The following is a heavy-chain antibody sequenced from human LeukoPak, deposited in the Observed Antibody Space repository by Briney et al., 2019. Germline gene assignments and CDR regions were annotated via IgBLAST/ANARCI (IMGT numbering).Heavy chain of an antibody. D-gene: IGHD4-17*01. CDR2: IQTSGST. CDR1: GDSLNSGSYH. CDR3: ARGSTVTTNYYYMHV. V-gene: IGHV4-61*09. J-gene: IGHJ6*03. Sequence: HSQTLSLTCMVSGDSLNSGSYHWSWLRQPAGEGLEWIGQIQTSGSTNYHPSLRSRVTISVDTSKNHFSLTLSSVTAADTAMYYCARGSTVTTNYYYMHVWGKGTTVTVSS.